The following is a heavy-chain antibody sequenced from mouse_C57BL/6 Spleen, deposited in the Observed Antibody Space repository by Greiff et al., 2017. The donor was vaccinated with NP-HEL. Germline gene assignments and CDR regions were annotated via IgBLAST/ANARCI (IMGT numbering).Heavy chain of an antibody. CDR1: GYAFSSSW. CDR3: AGDYGSSYLDY. Sequence: QVQLQQSGPELVKPGASVKISCKASGYAFSSSWMNWVKQRPGKGLEWIGRIYPGDGDPNYNGKFKGKATLTADKSSSTAYMQLSSLTSEDSAVYCSAGDYGSSYLDYWGQGTTLTVSS. D-gene: IGHD1-1*01. V-gene: IGHV1-82*01. CDR2: IYPGDGDP. J-gene: IGHJ2*01.